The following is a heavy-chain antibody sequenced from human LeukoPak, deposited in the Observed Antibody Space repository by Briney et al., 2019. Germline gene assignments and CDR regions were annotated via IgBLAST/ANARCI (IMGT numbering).Heavy chain of an antibody. Sequence: GASVKVSCKASGYTFTGYYIQWVRQAPGQGLEWMGWINPNSGGTNYAQKFQGRVTITRDTSISTAYMELSRLRSDDTAVYYCARVVGYYDILTGYSKSPFDYWGQGTLVTVSS. V-gene: IGHV1-2*02. D-gene: IGHD3-9*01. CDR2: INPNSGGT. CDR3: ARVVGYYDILTGYSKSPFDY. J-gene: IGHJ4*02. CDR1: GYTFTGYY.